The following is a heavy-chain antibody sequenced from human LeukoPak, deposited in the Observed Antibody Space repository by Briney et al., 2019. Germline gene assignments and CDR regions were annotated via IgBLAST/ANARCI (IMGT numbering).Heavy chain of an antibody. D-gene: IGHD6-13*01. CDR1: GGSLSGYY. CDR2: ISYSGDT. CDR3: ARVREQQASPPYNRFDP. V-gene: IGHV4-34*01. Sequence: SETPSLTCGVYGGSLSGYYWSWIRQPPGKGLEWIGDISYSGDTNYNPSLKSRVTISVDTSKNQFSLKLSSVTAADTAVYYCARVREQQASPPYNRFDPWGQGTLVTVSS. J-gene: IGHJ5*02.